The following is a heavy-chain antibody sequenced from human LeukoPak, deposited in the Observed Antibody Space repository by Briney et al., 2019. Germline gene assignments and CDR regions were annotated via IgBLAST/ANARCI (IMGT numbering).Heavy chain of an antibody. D-gene: IGHD3-22*01. CDR1: GFTFSTYS. V-gene: IGHV3-21*01. Sequence: GGSLRLSCAASGFTFSTYSLNWVRQASGKGLEWVSSISSSSTYIYYADSVKGRFTISRDNAKNSLYLQMNSLRAEDTAVYYCARDVYDSSGYYAIDYWGQGTLVTVSS. J-gene: IGHJ4*02. CDR2: ISSSSTYI. CDR3: ARDVYDSSGYYAIDY.